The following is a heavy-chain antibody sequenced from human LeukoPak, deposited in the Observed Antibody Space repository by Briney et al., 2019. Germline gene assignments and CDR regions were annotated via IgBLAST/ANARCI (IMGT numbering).Heavy chain of an antibody. D-gene: IGHD6-13*01. CDR3: AKDISSSSWYSIPNWFDP. J-gene: IGHJ5*02. V-gene: IGHV3-23*01. CDR2: ISGSGGST. CDR1: GFTLSSYA. Sequence: GGSLRLSCAASGFTLSSYAMSWVRQAPGKGLEWVSAISGSGGSTYYADSVKGRFTISRDNSKNTLYLQMNSLRAEDTAVYYCAKDISSSSWYSIPNWFDPWGQGTLVTVSS.